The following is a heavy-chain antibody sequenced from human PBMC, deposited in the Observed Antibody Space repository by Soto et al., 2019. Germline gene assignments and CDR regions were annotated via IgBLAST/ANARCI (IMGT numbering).Heavy chain of an antibody. CDR2: MSDDDESNK. CDR1: GFPFSTYA. J-gene: IGHJ4*01. CDR3: ARDDGAARVTD. V-gene: IGHV3-30-3*01. D-gene: IGHD5-18*01. Sequence: QVQLLESGGGVVQPGRSLRLSCAASGFPFSTYAMHWVRQAPGKGLEWVAAMSDDDESNKYYADAVKGRFTISRDISKNTQYLQLHSLRADDTAMYFCARDDGAARVTDWGQGTLVTVSS.